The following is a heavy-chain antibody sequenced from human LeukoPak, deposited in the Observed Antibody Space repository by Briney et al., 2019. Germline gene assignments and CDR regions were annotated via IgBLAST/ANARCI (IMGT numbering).Heavy chain of an antibody. V-gene: IGHV1-69*13. D-gene: IGHD3-22*01. CDR2: IIPIFGTA. J-gene: IGHJ4*02. Sequence: SVKVSCKASGYTFTGYYMHWVRQAPGQGLEWMGGIIPIFGTANYAQKFQGRVTITADESTSTAYMELSSLRSEDTAVYYCAIKYDSSGYYASGFDYWGQGTLVTVSS. CDR3: AIKYDSSGYYASGFDY. CDR1: GYTFTGYY.